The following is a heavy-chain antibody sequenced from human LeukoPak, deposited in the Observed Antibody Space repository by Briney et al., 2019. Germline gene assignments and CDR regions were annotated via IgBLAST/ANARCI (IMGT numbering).Heavy chain of an antibody. CDR3: TTDLPGGDEVGYFDY. J-gene: IGHJ4*02. Sequence: MTGGSLRLSCAASGFTFSNAWMSWVRQAPGKGLEWVGRIKSKTDGGTTDYAAPVKGRFTISRDDSKNTLYLQMNSLKTEDTAVYYCTTDLPGGDEVGYFDYWGQGTLVTVSS. V-gene: IGHV3-15*01. D-gene: IGHD1-26*01. CDR2: IKSKTDGGTT. CDR1: GFTFSNAW.